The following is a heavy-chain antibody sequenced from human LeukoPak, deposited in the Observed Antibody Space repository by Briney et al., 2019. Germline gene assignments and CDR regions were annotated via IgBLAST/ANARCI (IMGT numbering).Heavy chain of an antibody. Sequence: SETLSLTCTVSGASITIGAESYHWGWIRQPPGKGLAWIGTIYYTGISYYNPSLESRVTSSLDTSKIQFLLTLISVTAADSAVYYWVRADYNGGNSESFDIWGRGTMVTVSS. V-gene: IGHV4-39*07. J-gene: IGHJ3*02. CDR2: IYYTGIS. CDR3: VRADYNGGNSESFDI. CDR1: GASITIGAESYH. D-gene: IGHD4-23*01.